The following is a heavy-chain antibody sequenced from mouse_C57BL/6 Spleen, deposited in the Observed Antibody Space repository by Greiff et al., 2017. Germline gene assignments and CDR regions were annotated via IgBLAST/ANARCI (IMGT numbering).Heavy chain of an antibody. CDR2: IHPNSGST. D-gene: IGHD3-3*01. CDR3: ARGTWGMDY. Sequence: QVQLQQPGAELVKPGASVKLSCKASGYTFTSYWMHWVKQRPGQGLEWIGMIHPNSGSTNYNEKFKSKATLTVDKSASTAYMQLSRLTDEEAEVYYWARGTWGMDYWGQGTSVTVSS. CDR1: GYTFTSYW. V-gene: IGHV1-64*01. J-gene: IGHJ4*01.